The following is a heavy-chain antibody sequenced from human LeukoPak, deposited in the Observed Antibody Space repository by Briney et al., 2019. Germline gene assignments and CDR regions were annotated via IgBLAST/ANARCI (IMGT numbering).Heavy chain of an antibody. D-gene: IGHD6-13*01. CDR2: IYYSGST. CDR1: GGSISSGGYY. Sequence: KPSETLSLTCTVSGGSISSGGYYWSWIRQHPGKGLERIGYIYYSGSTYYNPSLKSRVTISVDTSKNQFSLKLSSVTAADTAVYYCARDPLKTQLAPFDIWGQGTMVTVSS. CDR3: ARDPLKTQLAPFDI. J-gene: IGHJ3*02. V-gene: IGHV4-31*03.